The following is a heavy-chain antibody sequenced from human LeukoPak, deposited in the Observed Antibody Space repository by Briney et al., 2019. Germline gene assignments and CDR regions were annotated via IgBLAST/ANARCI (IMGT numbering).Heavy chain of an antibody. J-gene: IGHJ4*02. CDR2: IDYSWSA. D-gene: IGHD5-12*01. Sequence: KPSETLSLTCTVSGDSISSNHYFWGWIRQPPGKGLEWIGSIDYSWSAYYNPSLKSRVTISIDASKNQFSLKLNSVTAADTAMYYCARATYSGYDFGYWGRGTLVTVSS. V-gene: IGHV4-39*07. CDR3: ARATYSGYDFGY. CDR1: GDSISSNHYF.